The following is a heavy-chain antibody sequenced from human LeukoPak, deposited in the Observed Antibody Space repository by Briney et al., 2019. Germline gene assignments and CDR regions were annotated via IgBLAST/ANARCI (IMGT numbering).Heavy chain of an antibody. D-gene: IGHD2/OR15-2a*01. CDR3: GRHTSMGVPLDILEKWFDT. CDR1: GYTFISYG. Sequence: GASVEVSCKASGYTFISYGISWVRQAPGQGLQWMGWISPYNGNTNYVQKFQGRVTMTTDTSTSTAYMELRSLRSDDTAVYYCGRHTSMGVPLDILEKWFDTWGQGTLVTVSS. J-gene: IGHJ5*02. CDR2: ISPYNGNT. V-gene: IGHV1-18*01.